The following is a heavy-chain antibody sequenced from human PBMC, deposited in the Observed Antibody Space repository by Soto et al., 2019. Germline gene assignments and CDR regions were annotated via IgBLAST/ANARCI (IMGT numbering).Heavy chain of an antibody. CDR3: ALRSMAVVPEY. CDR1: GDSISTYY. J-gene: IGHJ4*02. D-gene: IGHD3-22*01. V-gene: IGHV4-59*01. CDR2: LYYGRSA. Sequence: QVQLQESGPGLVKPSETLSLTCAVSGDSISTYYCMWIRQRPGKGLESIGYLYYGRSANYKPSLTSRVTLSVDTSTNQCSLTLSSMTAADTAVYYCALRSMAVVPEYWGQGTLVTVSS.